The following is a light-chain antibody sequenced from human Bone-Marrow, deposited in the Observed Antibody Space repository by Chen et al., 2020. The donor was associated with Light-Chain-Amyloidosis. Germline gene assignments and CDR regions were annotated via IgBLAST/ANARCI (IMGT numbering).Light chain of an antibody. CDR2: RDT. V-gene: IGLV3-25*03. Sequence: SYELTPPPSVTVSTGQTDRITCTGDDLPTKYAYWYQQKPGQAPVLVIHRDTERPSGISERFSGSSSGTTATLTISGVQAEDEADYHCQSADSSGTYEVIFGGGTKLTVL. CDR3: QSADSSGTYEVI. CDR1: DLPTKY. J-gene: IGLJ2*01.